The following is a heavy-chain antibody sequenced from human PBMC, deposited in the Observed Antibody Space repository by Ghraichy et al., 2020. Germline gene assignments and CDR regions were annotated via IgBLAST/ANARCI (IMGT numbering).Heavy chain of an antibody. CDR1: GFTFSSYA. Sequence: GGSLRLSCSASGFTFSSYAMHWVRQAPGKGLEYVSAISSNGGSTYYADSVKGRFTISRDNSKNTLYLQMSSLRAEDTAVYYCVNHCSSTSCYGGDYFDYWGQGTLVTVSS. CDR2: ISSNGGST. CDR3: VNHCSSTSCYGGDYFDY. D-gene: IGHD2-2*01. J-gene: IGHJ4*02. V-gene: IGHV3-64D*06.